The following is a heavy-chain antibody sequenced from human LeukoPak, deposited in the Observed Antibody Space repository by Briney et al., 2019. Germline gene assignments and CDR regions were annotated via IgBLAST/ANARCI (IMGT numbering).Heavy chain of an antibody. V-gene: IGHV3-7*03. D-gene: IGHD6-13*01. CDR2: VSPDGDNK. CDR3: ARDLAAGGTYPHY. CDR1: GFTFSGYW. J-gene: IGHJ4*02. Sequence: GGSLRLSCAASGFTFSGYWMTWVRQAPGKGLEWVANVSPDGDNKRYVESVKGRFTISRDNAKNSFYLRMNSLRAEDTAVYYCARDLAAGGTYPHYWGQGTLVTVSS.